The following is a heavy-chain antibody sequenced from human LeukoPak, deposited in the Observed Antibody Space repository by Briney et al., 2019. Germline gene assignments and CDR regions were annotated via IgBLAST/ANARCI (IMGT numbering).Heavy chain of an antibody. CDR2: TYTSGDT. Sequence: PSETLSLTCTVSRASISDNYWSWSRQPAGKALEWIRRTYTSGDTNYNPSLKSRASVSVDTSKNQFYLSLRYVTAADTAVYYCTIGGASGSLAHWGPGTLVTVSS. D-gene: IGHD6-13*01. CDR1: RASISDNY. CDR3: TIGGASGSLAH. V-gene: IGHV4-4*07. J-gene: IGHJ4*02.